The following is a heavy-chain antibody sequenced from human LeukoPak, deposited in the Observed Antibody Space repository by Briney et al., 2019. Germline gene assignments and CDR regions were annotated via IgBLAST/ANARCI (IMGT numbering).Heavy chain of an antibody. Sequence: SETLSLTCTVSGGSISSYYWSWIRQPPGKGLEWIGYIYYSGSTNYNPSLKSRVTISVDTSKNQFSLKLSSVTAADTAVYYCARLGSSGYYVHYWGQGTLVTASS. CDR1: GGSISSYY. CDR2: IYYSGST. J-gene: IGHJ4*02. V-gene: IGHV4-59*01. CDR3: ARLGSSGYYVHY. D-gene: IGHD3-22*01.